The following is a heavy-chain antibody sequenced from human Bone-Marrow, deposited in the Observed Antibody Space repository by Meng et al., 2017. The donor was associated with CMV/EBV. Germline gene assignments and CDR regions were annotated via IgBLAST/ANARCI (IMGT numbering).Heavy chain of an antibody. CDR2: IRYDGSNK. J-gene: IGHJ6*02. V-gene: IGHV3-30*02. Sequence: HWVRQAPGKGLEWVALIRYDGSNKYYADSVKGRFTISRDNSKNTLYLQMNSLRAEDTAVYYCAKERPGVDYDFWSGYRHYYYYGMDVWGQGTTVTVSS. D-gene: IGHD3-3*01. CDR3: AKERPGVDYDFWSGYRHYYYYGMDV.